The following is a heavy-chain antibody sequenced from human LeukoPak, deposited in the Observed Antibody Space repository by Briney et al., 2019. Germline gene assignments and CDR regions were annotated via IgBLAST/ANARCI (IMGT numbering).Heavy chain of an antibody. D-gene: IGHD4-17*01. CDR2: IYTSGST. V-gene: IGHV4-4*07. Sequence: SETLSLTCTVSGGSISSYYWSWIGQPAGKGLEWIGRIYTSGSTNYNPSLKSRVTMSVDTSKNQFSLKLSSVTAADTAVYYCARGPNEGDYAFDYWGQGTLVTVSS. J-gene: IGHJ4*02. CDR1: GGSISSYY. CDR3: ARGPNEGDYAFDY.